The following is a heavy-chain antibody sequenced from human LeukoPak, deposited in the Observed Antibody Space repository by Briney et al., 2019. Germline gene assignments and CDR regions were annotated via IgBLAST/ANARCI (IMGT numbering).Heavy chain of an antibody. CDR1: GGSISSGDYY. CDR3: ARQVAGARYWFDP. CDR2: IYYSGST. Sequence: PSETLSLTCTVSGGSISSGDYYRSWIRQPPGKGLEWIGNIYYSGSTYYNPSLKSRVTISVDTSKKEFSLKLSSVTAADTAVYYCARQVAGARYWFDPWGQGTLVTVSS. J-gene: IGHJ5*02. V-gene: IGHV4-30-4*01. D-gene: IGHD6-19*01.